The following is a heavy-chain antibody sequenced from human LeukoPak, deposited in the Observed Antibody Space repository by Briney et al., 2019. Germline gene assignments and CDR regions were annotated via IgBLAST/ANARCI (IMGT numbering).Heavy chain of an antibody. D-gene: IGHD4-23*01. Sequence: GGSLRLSCAASGFTVSSNYMNWVRQAPGKGLEWVSIIYISDSTYYADSVKRRFTISRDNSKNTLYLQMDSLRADDTAVYYCARDGYGGNPIYWGKGTLVTVSS. J-gene: IGHJ4*02. CDR1: GFTVSSNY. V-gene: IGHV3-66*01. CDR2: IYISDST. CDR3: ARDGYGGNPIY.